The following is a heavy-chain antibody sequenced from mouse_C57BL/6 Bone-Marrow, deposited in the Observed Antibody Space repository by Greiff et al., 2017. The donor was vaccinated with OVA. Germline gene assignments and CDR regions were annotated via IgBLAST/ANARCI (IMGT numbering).Heavy chain of an antibody. D-gene: IGHD1-1*01. Sequence: VHVKQSGPELVKPGASVKISCKASGYSFTGYYMNWVKQSPEKSLEWIGEINPSTGGTTYNQKFKAKATLTVDKSSSTAYMQLKSLTSEDSAVYYCAREATVVENYFDYWGQGTTLTVSS. CDR3: AREATVVENYFDY. V-gene: IGHV1-42*01. CDR2: INPSTGGT. J-gene: IGHJ2*01. CDR1: GYSFTGYY.